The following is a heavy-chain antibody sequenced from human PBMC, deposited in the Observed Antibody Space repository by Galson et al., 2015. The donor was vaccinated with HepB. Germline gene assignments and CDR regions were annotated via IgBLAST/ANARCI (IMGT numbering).Heavy chain of an antibody. V-gene: IGHV1-69*04. CDR2: IIPILGIA. J-gene: IGHJ5*02. CDR3: AMCRSPPETTYQLLFKGANWFDP. Sequence: SVKVSCKASGGTFGSYAISWVRQAPGQGLEWMGRIIPILGIANYAQKFQGRVTITADKSTSTAYMELSSLRSEDTAVYYCAMCRSPPETTYQLLFKGANWFDPWGQGTLVTVSS. D-gene: IGHD2-2*01. CDR1: GGTFGSYA.